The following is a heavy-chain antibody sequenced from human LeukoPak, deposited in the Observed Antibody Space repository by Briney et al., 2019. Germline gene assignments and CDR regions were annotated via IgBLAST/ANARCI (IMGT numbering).Heavy chain of an antibody. CDR1: GFTFSSSA. D-gene: IGHD5-18*01. CDR3: AKGIPEGGAFDI. J-gene: IGHJ3*02. CDR2: ISGSGSGGST. Sequence: GGSLRLSCAASGFTFSSSAMSWVRQAPGKGLEWVSNISGSGSGGSTYYADSVKGRFTISRDNSKNTLYLQMNSLRAEDTAVYYCAKGIPEGGAFDIWGQGTMVTVSS. V-gene: IGHV3-23*01.